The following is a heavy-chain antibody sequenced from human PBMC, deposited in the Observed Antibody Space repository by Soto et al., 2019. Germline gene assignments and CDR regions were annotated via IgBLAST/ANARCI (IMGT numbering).Heavy chain of an antibody. Sequence: GGSLRLSCAASGFTFSSHGMHWVRQAPGKGLEWVAVISYDGSNKYYADSVKGRFTISRDNSKNTLYLQMNSLRAEDTAVYYCAKDEERERYSYGYPGYWGQGTLVTVSS. D-gene: IGHD5-18*01. V-gene: IGHV3-30*18. CDR2: ISYDGSNK. CDR3: AKDEERERYSYGYPGY. CDR1: GFTFSSHG. J-gene: IGHJ4*02.